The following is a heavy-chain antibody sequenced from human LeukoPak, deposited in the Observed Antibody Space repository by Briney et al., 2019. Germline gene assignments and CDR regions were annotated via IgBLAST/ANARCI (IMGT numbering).Heavy chain of an antibody. Sequence: ASVRVSCKASGYTFTSYGISWVRQAPGQGLEWMGWISAYNGNTNYAQKLQGRVTMTTDTSTSTAYMELRSLRSDDTAVYYCARYCSSTSCYSADYYYYGMDVWGQGTTVTVSS. V-gene: IGHV1-18*01. J-gene: IGHJ6*02. D-gene: IGHD2-2*01. CDR1: GYTFTSYG. CDR3: ARYCSSTSCYSADYYYYGMDV. CDR2: ISAYNGNT.